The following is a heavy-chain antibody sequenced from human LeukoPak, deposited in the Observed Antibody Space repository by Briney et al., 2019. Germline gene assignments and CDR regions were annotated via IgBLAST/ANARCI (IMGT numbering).Heavy chain of an antibody. J-gene: IGHJ3*02. CDR1: GFTFSSYS. Sequence: GGSLRLSCAASGFTFSSYSMNWVRQAPGKGLEWVSGINWNGGSTGYADSVKGRFTISRDNAKNSLYLQMNSLRAEDTALYYCARGAHIAVAGNDAFDIWGQGTMVTVSS. CDR2: INWNGGST. V-gene: IGHV3-20*04. D-gene: IGHD6-19*01. CDR3: ARGAHIAVAGNDAFDI.